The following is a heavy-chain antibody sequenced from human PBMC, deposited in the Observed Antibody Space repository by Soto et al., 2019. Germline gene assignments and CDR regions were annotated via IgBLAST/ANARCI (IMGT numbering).Heavy chain of an antibody. J-gene: IGHJ6*02. CDR3: ARQYCSSTSCYQEDYYYGMDV. CDR1: GYSFTSYW. V-gene: IGHV5-51*01. CDR2: IYPGDSDT. D-gene: IGHD2-2*01. Sequence: GESLKISCKGSGYSFTSYWIGWERQMPGKGLEWMGIIYPGDSDTRYSPSFQGQVTISADKSISTAYLQWSSLKASDTAMYYCARQYCSSTSCYQEDYYYGMDVWGQGTTVTVSS.